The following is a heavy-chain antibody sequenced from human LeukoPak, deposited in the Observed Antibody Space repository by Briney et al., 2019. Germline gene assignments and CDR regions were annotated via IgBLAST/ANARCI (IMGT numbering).Heavy chain of an antibody. CDR3: AKDQGGDYYYYMDV. Sequence: GGSLRLSCAASGFTFSGYWMDWVRQAPGKGLVWVSRISSDGSSTNYADSVKGRFTISKDNSKNTLYLQMNSLRAEDTAVYYCAKDQGGDYYYYMDVWGKGTTVTISS. CDR2: ISSDGSST. CDR1: GFTFSGYW. D-gene: IGHD1-26*01. J-gene: IGHJ6*03. V-gene: IGHV3-74*01.